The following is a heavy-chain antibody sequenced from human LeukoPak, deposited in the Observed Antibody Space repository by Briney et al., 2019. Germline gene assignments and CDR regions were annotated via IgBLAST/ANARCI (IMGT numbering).Heavy chain of an antibody. CDR3: AREFPGRRAFDI. J-gene: IGHJ3*02. CDR2: ISYDGSNK. CDR1: GFTFSSYG. V-gene: IGHV3-30*19. Sequence: GGSLRLSCAASGFTFSSYGMHWVRQAPGKGLEWVAVISYDGSNKYYADSVKGRFTISRDNSKNTLYLQMNSLRAEDTAVYYCAREFPGRRAFDIWGQGTMVTVSS.